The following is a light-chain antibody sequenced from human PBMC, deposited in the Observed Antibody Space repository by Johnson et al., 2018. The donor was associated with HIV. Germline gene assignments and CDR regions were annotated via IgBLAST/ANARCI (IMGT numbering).Light chain of an antibody. V-gene: IGLV1-51*02. CDR3: GTWDNSLSTGGV. J-gene: IGLJ1*01. Sequence: QSVLTQPPSVSAAPGQKVTISCSGSSSNIGNNYVSWYQQLPGTAPKLLIYENNKRPSGIPDRFSGSKSGPSATLGITGLQTGDESDYYCGTWDNSLSTGGVFGTGTKVPVL. CDR2: ENN. CDR1: SSNIGNNY.